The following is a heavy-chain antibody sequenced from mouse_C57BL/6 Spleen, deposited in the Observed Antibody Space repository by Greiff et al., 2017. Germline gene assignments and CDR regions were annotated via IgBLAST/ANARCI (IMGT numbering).Heavy chain of an antibody. CDR3: ARRGYDYDGFAY. CDR2: ISGGGGNT. V-gene: IGHV5-9*01. D-gene: IGHD2-4*01. Sequence: EVMLVESGGGLVKPGGSLKLSCAASGFTFSSYTMSWVRQTPEKRLEWVATISGGGGNTYYPDSVKGRFTISRDNAKNTLYLQMSSLRSEDTALYYCARRGYDYDGFAYWGQGTLVTVSA. CDR1: GFTFSSYT. J-gene: IGHJ3*01.